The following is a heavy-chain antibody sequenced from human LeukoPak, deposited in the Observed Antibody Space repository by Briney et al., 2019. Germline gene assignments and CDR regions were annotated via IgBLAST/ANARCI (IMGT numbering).Heavy chain of an antibody. J-gene: IGHJ4*02. CDR2: ISGSGGST. Sequence: GGSLRLSCAASGFTFSSYAMSWVRQAPGKGLEWVSAISGSGGSTYYADSVKGRFTISRDNSKNTLYLQMNSVRVEDTAVYYCAKAFGFGELSFTCWGQGTLVAVSS. CDR1: GFTFSSYA. CDR3: AKAFGFGELSFTC. V-gene: IGHV3-23*01. D-gene: IGHD3-10*01.